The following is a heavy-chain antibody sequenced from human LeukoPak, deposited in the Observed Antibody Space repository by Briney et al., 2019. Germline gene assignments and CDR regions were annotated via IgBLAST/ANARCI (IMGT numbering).Heavy chain of an antibody. CDR2: ISYDGSNK. V-gene: IGHV3-30*04. CDR3: AVGYCSGGSCYFVY. Sequence: PGGSLRLSCAASGFTFSGHSMSWVRQAPGKGLEWVAVISYDGSNKYYADSVKGRFTISRDNSKNTLYLQMNSLRAEDTAVYYCAVGYCSGGSCYFVYWGQGTLVTVSS. CDR1: GFTFSGHS. J-gene: IGHJ4*02. D-gene: IGHD2-15*01.